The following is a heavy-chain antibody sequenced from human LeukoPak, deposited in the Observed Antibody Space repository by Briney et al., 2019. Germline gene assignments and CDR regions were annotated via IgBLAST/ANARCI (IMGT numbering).Heavy chain of an antibody. CDR2: INPNSGGT. Sequence: ASVKVSCKASGYTFTGYYMHWVRQAPGQGLEWMGRINPNSGGTNYAQKFQGRVTMSRDTSISTAYMELSRLRSDDTAVYYCARGPWSGSYMVYWGQGTLVTVSS. V-gene: IGHV1-2*06. J-gene: IGHJ4*02. CDR3: ARGPWSGSYMVY. CDR1: GYTFTGYY. D-gene: IGHD1-26*01.